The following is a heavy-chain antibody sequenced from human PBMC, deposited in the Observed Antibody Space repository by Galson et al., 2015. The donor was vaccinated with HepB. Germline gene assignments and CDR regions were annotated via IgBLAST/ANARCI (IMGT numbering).Heavy chain of an antibody. J-gene: IGHJ4*02. CDR1: GGSISSYY. CDR2: IYYSGST. CDR3: AREGFGGSTIDY. D-gene: IGHD2-15*01. V-gene: IGHV4-59*01. Sequence: LSLTCTVSGGSISSYYWSWIRQPPGKGLVWIGYIYYSGSTNYNPSLKSRVTISVDTSKNQFSLKLRSVTAADTAVHYCAREGFGGSTIDYWGQGTLVTVSS.